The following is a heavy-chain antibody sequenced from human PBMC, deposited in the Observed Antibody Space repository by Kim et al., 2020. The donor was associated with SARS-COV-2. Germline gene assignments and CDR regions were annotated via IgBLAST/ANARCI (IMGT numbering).Heavy chain of an antibody. CDR2: ISWDGGTR. Sequence: GGSLRLSCAASGFTFNDYTMVWVRQAPGKALEWVSLISWDGGTRYFADSVRGRFTISRDNNKNSLYLEMNSLRTEDTALYYCTKESPPRSFDYWGQGTLVTVSS. CDR3: TKESPPRSFDY. CDR1: GFTFNDYT. V-gene: IGHV3-43*01. J-gene: IGHJ4*02.